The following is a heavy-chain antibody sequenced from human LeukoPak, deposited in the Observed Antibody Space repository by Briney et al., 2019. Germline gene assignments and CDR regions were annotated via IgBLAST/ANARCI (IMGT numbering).Heavy chain of an antibody. CDR3: AKTIAAAGGIDY. J-gene: IGHJ4*02. Sequence: GGSLRLSCAASGFMFGRFWMNWVRQAPGKGLEWVSAISGSGGSTYYADSVKGRFTISRDNSKNTLYLQMNSLRAEDTAVYYCAKTIAAAGGIDYWGQGTLVTVSS. CDR2: ISGSGGST. D-gene: IGHD6-13*01. V-gene: IGHV3-23*01. CDR1: GFMFGRFW.